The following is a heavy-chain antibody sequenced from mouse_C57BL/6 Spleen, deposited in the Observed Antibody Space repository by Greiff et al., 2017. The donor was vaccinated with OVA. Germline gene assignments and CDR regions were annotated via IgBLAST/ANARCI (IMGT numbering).Heavy chain of an antibody. CDR1: GYTFTGYW. CDR3: ARRGNYYGSSYEAMDY. Sequence: QVQLKQSGAELMKPGASVKLSCKATGYTFTGYWIEWVKQRPGHGLEWIGEILPGSGSTNYNEKFKGKATFTADTSSNTAYMQLSSLTTEDSAIYYCARRGNYYGSSYEAMDYWGQGTSVTVSS. CDR2: ILPGSGST. J-gene: IGHJ4*01. D-gene: IGHD1-1*01. V-gene: IGHV1-9*01.